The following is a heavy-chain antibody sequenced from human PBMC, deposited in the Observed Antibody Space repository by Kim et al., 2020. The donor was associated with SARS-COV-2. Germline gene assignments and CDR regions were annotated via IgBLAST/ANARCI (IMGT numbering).Heavy chain of an antibody. V-gene: IGHV1-8*01. D-gene: IGHD1-26*01. Sequence: ASVKVSCKASGYTFTSYDINWVRQATGQGLEWMGWMNPNSGNTGYAQKFQGRVTMTRNTSISTAYMELSSLRSEDTAVYYCASNPNSGSFLHYYYYGMDVWGQGTTVTVSS. J-gene: IGHJ6*02. CDR1: GYTFTSYD. CDR3: ASNPNSGSFLHYYYYGMDV. CDR2: MNPNSGNT.